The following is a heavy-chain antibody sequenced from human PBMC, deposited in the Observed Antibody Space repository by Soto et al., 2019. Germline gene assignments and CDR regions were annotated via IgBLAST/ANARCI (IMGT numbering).Heavy chain of an antibody. CDR1: GYTFATSA. Sequence: GASVKVSCKASGYTFATSAMHWVRPAPGQGLELMGWINVGDGNTRYAQNFQDRVTITRDTSARAAYMEMSSLRSEDTAVYYCAREYCSGGSCSSGNVPPGKYWGQGTLVTVSS. J-gene: IGHJ4*02. V-gene: IGHV1-3*01. D-gene: IGHD2-15*01. CDR3: AREYCSGGSCSSGNVPPGKY. CDR2: INVGDGNT.